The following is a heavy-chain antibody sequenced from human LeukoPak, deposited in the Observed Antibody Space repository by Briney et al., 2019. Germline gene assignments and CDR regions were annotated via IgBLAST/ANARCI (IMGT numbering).Heavy chain of an antibody. J-gene: IGHJ4*02. V-gene: IGHV3-66*01. CDR3: ASILRSSSGYYFDY. CDR1: GFTVSTNY. D-gene: IGHD3-10*01. Sequence: GGSLRLSCAASGFTVSTNYMSWVRQAPGKGLEWVSVIYSGDTTFYADSVRGKFTISRDNSKNTLYLQMNSLRAEDTAVYYCASILRSSSGYYFDYWGQGTLVTTSS. CDR2: IYSGDTT.